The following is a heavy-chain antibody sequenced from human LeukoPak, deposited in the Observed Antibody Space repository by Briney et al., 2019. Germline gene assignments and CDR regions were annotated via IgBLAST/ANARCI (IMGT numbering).Heavy chain of an antibody. V-gene: IGHV3-23*01. CDR3: ARVDPGPEKYYFDY. CDR1: GFTFSSYA. CDR2: ISGSGGST. Sequence: GGSLRLSCAASGFTFSSYAMSWVRQAPGKGLEWVSGISGSGGSTYYADSVKGRFTISRDNSKNTLYLQMNSLRAEDTAVYYCARVDPGPEKYYFDYWGQGTLVTVSS. J-gene: IGHJ4*02.